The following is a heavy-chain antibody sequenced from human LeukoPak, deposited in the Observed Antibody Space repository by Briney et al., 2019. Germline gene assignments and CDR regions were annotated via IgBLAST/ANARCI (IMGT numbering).Heavy chain of an antibody. CDR2: IYYSGST. CDR3: AREVGLTKPPI. V-gene: IGHV4-30-4*08. CDR1: GGSISSGDYY. D-gene: IGHD1-26*01. Sequence: PSETLSLTCTVSGGSISSGDYYWSWIRQPPGKGLEWIGYIYYSGSTYYNPSLKSRVTISVDTSKNQFSLKLSSVTAADTAVYHCAREVGLTKPPIWGQGTMVTVSS. J-gene: IGHJ3*02.